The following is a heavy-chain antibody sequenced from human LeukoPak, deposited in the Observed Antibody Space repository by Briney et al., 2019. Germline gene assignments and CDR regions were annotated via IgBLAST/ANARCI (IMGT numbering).Heavy chain of an antibody. J-gene: IGHJ4*02. D-gene: IGHD2-15*01. CDR2: NSGSGGST. Sequence: GGSLRLSCAASGFTFSSYAMNWVRQAPGKGLEWVSANSGSGGSTYYTDSVKGRFTISRDNSKNTLYLQMNSLRAEDTAVYFCAKGRIAPDYWGQGALGTVSS. CDR3: AKGRIAPDY. CDR1: GFTFSSYA. V-gene: IGHV3-23*01.